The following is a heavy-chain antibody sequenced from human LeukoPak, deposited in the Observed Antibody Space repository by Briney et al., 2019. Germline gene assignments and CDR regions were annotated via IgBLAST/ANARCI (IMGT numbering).Heavy chain of an antibody. D-gene: IGHD3-22*01. CDR3: ARGFRDSSGRKPDY. J-gene: IGHJ4*02. Sequence: ASVKVSCKASGYTFTSYDFNWLRQATGQGLEWMGWMNPNSGNTGYAQKFQDRVTMTRNTSINTAYMELSSLRSEDMAVYYCARGFRDSSGRKPDYWGQGTLVTVSS. CDR1: GYTFTSYD. V-gene: IGHV1-8*01. CDR2: MNPNSGNT.